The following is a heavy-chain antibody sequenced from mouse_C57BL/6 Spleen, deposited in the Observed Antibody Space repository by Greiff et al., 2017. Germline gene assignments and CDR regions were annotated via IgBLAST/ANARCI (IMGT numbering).Heavy chain of an antibody. V-gene: IGHV1-18*01. D-gene: IGHD2-1*01. CDR2: INPNNSGT. CDR1: GYTFTDYN. CDR3: ARWDGNYGAY. Sequence: LVKPGASVKIPCKASGYTFTDYNMDWVKQSHGKSLEWIGDINPNNSGTIYNQKFKGKATLTADKSSSTAYMQLSSLTSEDSAVYFCARWDGNYGAYWGQGTTLTVSS. J-gene: IGHJ2*01.